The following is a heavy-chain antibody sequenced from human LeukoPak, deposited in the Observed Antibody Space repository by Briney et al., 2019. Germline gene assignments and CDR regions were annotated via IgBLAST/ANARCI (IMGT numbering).Heavy chain of an antibody. J-gene: IGHJ4*02. CDR3: ARGPNIVVVPAAKFRFAY. D-gene: IGHD2-2*01. V-gene: IGHV1-46*01. CDR2: INPSGGST. Sequence: ASVKVSCKASGYTFTSYYMHWVRQAPGQGLEWMGIINPSGGSTSYAQKFQGRVTMTGDMSTSTVYMELSSLRSEDTAVYYCARGPNIVVVPAAKFRFAYWGQGTLVTVSS. CDR1: GYTFTSYY.